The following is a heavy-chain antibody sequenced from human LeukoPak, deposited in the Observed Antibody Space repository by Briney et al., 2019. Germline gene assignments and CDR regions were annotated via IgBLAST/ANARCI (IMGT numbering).Heavy chain of an antibody. CDR2: INHSGST. J-gene: IGHJ4*02. D-gene: IGHD4-23*01. Sequence: SETLSLTCAVYGGSFSGYYWSWIRQPPGKGLEWIGEINHSGSTNYNPSLKSRVTISVDTSKNQFSLKLNSVTAADTAVYYCASRGAVVGEDYWGQGTLVTVSS. CDR3: ASRGAVVGEDY. V-gene: IGHV4-34*01. CDR1: GGSFSGYY.